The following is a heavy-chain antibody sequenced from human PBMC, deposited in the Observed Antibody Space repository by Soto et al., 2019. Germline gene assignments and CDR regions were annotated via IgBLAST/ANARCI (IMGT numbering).Heavy chain of an antibody. J-gene: IGHJ3*02. CDR3: TKALYCSSTSCYSGGDTFHI. CDR2: ISGSGGST. V-gene: IGHV3-23*01. D-gene: IGHD2-2*01. CDR1: GFSFSNYE. Sequence: GGSLRLSCAASGFSFSNYEMNWVRQAPGKGLEWVSAISGSGGSTYYADSVRGRFSISRDNSKNTLSLQMNSLRAEDTAVYYCTKALYCSSTSCYSGGDTFHIWGQGTMVTVSS.